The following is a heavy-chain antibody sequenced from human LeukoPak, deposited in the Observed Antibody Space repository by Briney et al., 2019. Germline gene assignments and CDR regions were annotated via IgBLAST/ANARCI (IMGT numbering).Heavy chain of an antibody. CDR2: IRNDGGDK. CDR1: GSTFSSYG. D-gene: IGHD2-21*01. V-gene: IGHV3-30*02. Sequence: GGSLRLSCAASGSTFSSYGMHWVRQAPGKGLEWVAYIRNDGGDKYYADSVTGRFTISGDISKNTLYLQMNSLRAEDTAVYYCAKSGLLFDYYYYMDVWGKGTTVTVSS. CDR3: AKSGLLFDYYYYMDV. J-gene: IGHJ6*03.